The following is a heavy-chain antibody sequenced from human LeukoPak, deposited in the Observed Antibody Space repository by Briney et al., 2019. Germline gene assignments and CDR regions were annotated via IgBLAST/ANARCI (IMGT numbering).Heavy chain of an antibody. CDR3: ARHARRGDHVWGYWYFDL. Sequence: SQTLSLTCTVSGGSISSYYWSWIRQSPGKGLEWIGYIYYSGSTNYIPSLKSRVTISVDTSKNQFSLKLSSVTAADTAVYYCARHARRGDHVWGYWYFDLWGRGTLVTVSS. V-gene: IGHV4-59*08. CDR2: IYYSGST. D-gene: IGHD3-16*01. J-gene: IGHJ2*01. CDR1: GGSISSYY.